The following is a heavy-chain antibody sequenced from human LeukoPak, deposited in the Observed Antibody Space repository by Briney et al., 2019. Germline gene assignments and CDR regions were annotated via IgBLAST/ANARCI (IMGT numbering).Heavy chain of an antibody. D-gene: IGHD5-12*01. V-gene: IGHV4-59*01. CDR3: ARDRRGYSDY. J-gene: IGHJ4*02. CDR1: GGSISSYY. Sequence: PSETLSLTCTVSGGSISSYYWSWIRQPPGKGLEWIGYIYYSGSTNYNPSLKSRVTISVDTSKNQFSLELSSVTAADTAVYYCARDRRGYSDYWGQGTLVTVSS. CDR2: IYYSGST.